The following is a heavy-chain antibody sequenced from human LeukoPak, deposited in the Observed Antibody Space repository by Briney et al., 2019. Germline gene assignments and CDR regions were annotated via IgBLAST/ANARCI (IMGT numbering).Heavy chain of an antibody. D-gene: IGHD3-3*01. CDR3: ARVFGTYYFDS. Sequence: GGSLRLSCAASGFTFSDYAMRWVRQAPGKGLEWVSAIGKSGATTYYSDSVKGRFSISRDNSKNTLYLQMDTLRAEDTAVYFCARVFGTYYFDSWGQRTLVTVSS. V-gene: IGHV3-23*01. CDR2: IGKSGATT. CDR1: GFTFSDYA. J-gene: IGHJ4*02.